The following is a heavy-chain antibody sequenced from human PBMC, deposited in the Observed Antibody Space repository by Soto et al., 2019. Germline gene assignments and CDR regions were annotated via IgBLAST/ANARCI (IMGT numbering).Heavy chain of an antibody. CDR1: GFTYSTYT. CDR3: AKGGYFLKPLAP. V-gene: IGHV3-30-3*01. Sequence: GGSLRLSCAASGFTYSTYTMHWVRQAPGKGLEWVAVISYDGNNKFYADSVKGRFTISRDNSKNTLYLQMNSLRAEDTAVYYCAKGGYFLKPLAPWGQGTLVTVSS. CDR2: ISYDGNNK. J-gene: IGHJ5*02. D-gene: IGHD3-9*01.